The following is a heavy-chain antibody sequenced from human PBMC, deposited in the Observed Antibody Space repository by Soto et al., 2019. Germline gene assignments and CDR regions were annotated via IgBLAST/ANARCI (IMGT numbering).Heavy chain of an antibody. CDR2: ISGSGVST. V-gene: IGHV3-23*01. D-gene: IGHD4-17*01. CDR1: GFTFSTYA. J-gene: IGHJ5*02. Sequence: VGSLRLSCAASGFTFSTYAMNWVRQAPGKGLEWVSAISGSGVSTYYADSVKGRFTISRDNSKNMLYLQMNSLRVEDTAIYNCAKIATGPWGQGTLVTV. CDR3: AKIATGP.